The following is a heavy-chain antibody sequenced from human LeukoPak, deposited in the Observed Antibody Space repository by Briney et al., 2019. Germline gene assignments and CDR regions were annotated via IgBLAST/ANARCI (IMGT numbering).Heavy chain of an antibody. J-gene: IGHJ4*02. D-gene: IGHD6-19*01. CDR3: ATRRIAVAAPFDY. Sequence: SETLSLTCAVSGASITSYYWSWIRQPPGKGLEWIGYIYYSGSTNYNPSLKSRVTMSVDTSKNEFSLKLSSETTADTAVYYCATRRIAVAAPFDYWGQGTLVTVSS. CDR2: IYYSGST. V-gene: IGHV4-59*01. CDR1: GASITSYY.